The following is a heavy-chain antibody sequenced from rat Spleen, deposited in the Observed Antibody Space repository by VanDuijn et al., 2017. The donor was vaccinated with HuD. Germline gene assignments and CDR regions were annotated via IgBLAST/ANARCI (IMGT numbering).Heavy chain of an antibody. Sequence: EVQLVESGGGLVQPGRSLKLSCAASGFTFSDYYMAWVRQAPKKGLEWVASINYEGSSTYYGDTVKGRFTISRDNAKSTLYLQMNSLRSEDTAAYYCARHSLGVPDWFAYWGQGTLVTVSS. D-gene: IGHD4-3*01. CDR2: INYEGSST. CDR3: ARHSLGVPDWFAY. J-gene: IGHJ3*01. V-gene: IGHV5-22*01. CDR1: GFTFSDYY.